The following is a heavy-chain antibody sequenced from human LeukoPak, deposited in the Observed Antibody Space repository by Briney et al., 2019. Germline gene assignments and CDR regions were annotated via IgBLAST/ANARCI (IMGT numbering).Heavy chain of an antibody. V-gene: IGHV4-59*08. D-gene: IGHD3-22*01. J-gene: IGHJ6*03. CDR2: IYYSGST. CDR3: ASLVVVDYYYYYYMDV. CDR1: GGSVSSYY. Sequence: SETLSLTCTVSGGSVSSYYWTWIRQPPGKGLEWIGYIYYSGSTNYNPSLKSRVTISVDTSKNQFSLKLSSVTAADTAVYYCASLVVVDYYYYYYMDVWGKGTTVTVSS.